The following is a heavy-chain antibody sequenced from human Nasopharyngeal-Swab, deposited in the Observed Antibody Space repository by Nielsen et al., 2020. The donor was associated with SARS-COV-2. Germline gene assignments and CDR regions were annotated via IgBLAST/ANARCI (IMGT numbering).Heavy chain of an antibody. V-gene: IGHV3-48*02. CDR3: ARGRKLDYDILTGYYGGAFDI. J-gene: IGHJ3*02. D-gene: IGHD3-9*01. Sequence: WIRQPPGKGLEWVSYISSSSSTIYYADSVKGRFTISRDNAKNSLYLQMNSLRDEDTAVYYCARGRKLDYDILTGYYGGAFDIWGQGTMVTVSS. CDR2: ISSSSSTI.